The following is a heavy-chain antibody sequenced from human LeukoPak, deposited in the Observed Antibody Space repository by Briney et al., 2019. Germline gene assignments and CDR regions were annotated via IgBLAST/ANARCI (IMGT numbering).Heavy chain of an antibody. J-gene: IGHJ6*03. D-gene: IGHD6-19*01. CDR2: ISGSGGST. V-gene: IGHV3-23*01. CDR1: GFTFSSYA. Sequence: PGGSLRLSCAASGFTFSSYAMSWVRQAPGKGLEWLSAISGSGGSTYYADSVKGRFTISRDNSKNTLYLQMNSLRAEDTAVYYCAKGQIWLVRNYYYMDVWGKGTTVTVSS. CDR3: AKGQIWLVRNYYYMDV.